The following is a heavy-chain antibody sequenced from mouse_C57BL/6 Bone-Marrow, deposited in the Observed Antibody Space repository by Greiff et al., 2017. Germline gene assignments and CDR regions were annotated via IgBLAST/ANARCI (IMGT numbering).Heavy chain of an antibody. Sequence: QVQLQQSGAELARPGASVKMSCKASGYTFTSYTMHWVKQRPGQGLEWIGYINPSSGYTKYNQKFKDKATLTADKSYRTAYMQLSSLPSDDSAVYYCARVGCITTVGVPFDYWGQGTTLTVSS. D-gene: IGHD1-1*01. CDR1: GYTFTSYT. CDR3: ARVGCITTVGVPFDY. CDR2: INPSSGYT. J-gene: IGHJ2*01. V-gene: IGHV1-4*01.